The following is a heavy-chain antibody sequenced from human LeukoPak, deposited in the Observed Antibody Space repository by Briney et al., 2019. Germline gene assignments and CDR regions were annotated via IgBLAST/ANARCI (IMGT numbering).Heavy chain of an antibody. J-gene: IGHJ5*02. Sequence: ASVKVSCKASGYTFTSYGISWVRQAPGQGLEWMGIINPSGGSTSYAQKFQGRVTMTRDTSTSTVYMELSSLRSEDTAVYYCARGVARGYCSSTSCYYGWFDPWGQGTLVTVSS. CDR3: ARGVARGYCSSTSCYYGWFDP. V-gene: IGHV1-46*01. D-gene: IGHD2-2*03. CDR1: GYTFTSYG. CDR2: INPSGGST.